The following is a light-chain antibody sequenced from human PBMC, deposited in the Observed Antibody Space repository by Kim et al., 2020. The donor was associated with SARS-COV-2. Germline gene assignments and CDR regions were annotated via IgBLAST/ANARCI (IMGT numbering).Light chain of an antibody. CDR3: CSYAGSSTLL. V-gene: IGLV2-23*02. CDR2: EVS. Sequence: QSALTQPASVSWSPGQSITISCTGTSSDVGSYNLVSWYQQHPGKAPKLMIYEVSKRPSGVSNRFSGSKSGNTASLTISGLQAEDEADYYCCSYAGSSTLLFGGGTQLTVL. J-gene: IGLJ2*01. CDR1: SSDVGSYNL.